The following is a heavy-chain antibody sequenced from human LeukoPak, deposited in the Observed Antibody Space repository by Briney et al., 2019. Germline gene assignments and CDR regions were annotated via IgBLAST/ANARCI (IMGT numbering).Heavy chain of an antibody. D-gene: IGHD6-19*01. CDR1: GFTFSDYY. J-gene: IGHJ4*02. Sequence: GGSLRLSCAASGFTFSDYYMSWIRQAPGKGLEWVSYISSSGSTIYYADSVKGRFTISRDNAKNSLYLQMNSLRAEDTAVYYCARVEGAYSSGWYTGYYFDYWGQGTLVTVSS. V-gene: IGHV3-11*01. CDR3: ARVEGAYSSGWYTGYYFDY. CDR2: ISSSGSTI.